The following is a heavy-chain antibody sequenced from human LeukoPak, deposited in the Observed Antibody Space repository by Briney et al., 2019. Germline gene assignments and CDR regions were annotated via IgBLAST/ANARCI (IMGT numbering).Heavy chain of an antibody. CDR2: IIPIFGTA. CDR3: ARHSAPEVEMATITSPLFDY. J-gene: IGHJ4*02. D-gene: IGHD5-24*01. V-gene: IGHV1-69*05. Sequence: SVKVSCKASGGTFSSYAISWVRQAPGQGLEWMGGIIPIFGTANYAQKFQGRVTITTDESTSTAYMELSSLRSEDTAVYYCARHSAPEVEMATITSPLFDYWGQGTLVTVSS. CDR1: GGTFSSYA.